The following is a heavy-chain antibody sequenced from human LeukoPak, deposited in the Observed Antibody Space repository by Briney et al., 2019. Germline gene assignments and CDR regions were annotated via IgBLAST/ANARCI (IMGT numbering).Heavy chain of an antibody. D-gene: IGHD5-12*01. Sequence: GGSLRLSCAASGFTFSSDAMSWVPHAPGNELEWCSAISGSGGSTYSADSVKGRFTISRDNSKNTLYLQMNSLRAEDTAVYYCAKDRARGYEFDYWGQGTLVTVSS. V-gene: IGHV3-23*01. CDR1: GFTFSSDA. CDR3: AKDRARGYEFDY. J-gene: IGHJ4*02. CDR2: ISGSGGST.